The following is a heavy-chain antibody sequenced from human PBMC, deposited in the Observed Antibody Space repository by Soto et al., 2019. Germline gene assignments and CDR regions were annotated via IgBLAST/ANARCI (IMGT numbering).Heavy chain of an antibody. J-gene: IGHJ5*01. CDR1: GDSVSSNSAA. CDR3: ARAQLFSDRYNLEPFDS. CDR2: TYYRSKWYN. Sequence: SQTLSLTCAISGDSVSSNSAAWNWIRQSPSRGLEWLGRTYYRSKWYNDYAISVKSRITINPDTSKNQFSLQLSSVIPEDTAVYYCARAQLFSDRYNLEPFDSSCQGTLVTV. V-gene: IGHV6-1*01. D-gene: IGHD1-1*01.